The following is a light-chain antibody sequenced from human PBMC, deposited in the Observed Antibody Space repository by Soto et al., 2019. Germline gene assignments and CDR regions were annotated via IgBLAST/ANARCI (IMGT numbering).Light chain of an antibody. V-gene: IGKV1-5*03. CDR1: QTISSW. CDR2: KAS. Sequence: DIQMTQSPSTVSGSVGDRVTITCRASQTISSWLAWYQQKPGKAPKLLIYKASTLKSGVPSRFSGSGSGTEFTLTISSLQPDDFATYYRQHYNSYSEAFGQGTKVDI. J-gene: IGKJ1*01. CDR3: QHYNSYSEA.